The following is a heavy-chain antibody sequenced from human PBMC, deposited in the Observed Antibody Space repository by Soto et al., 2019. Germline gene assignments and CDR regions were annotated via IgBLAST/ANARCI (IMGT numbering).Heavy chain of an antibody. V-gene: IGHV1-3*01. CDR1: GYTFTSYA. CDR3: ARCQVRGVGALCTDV. CDR2: INAGNGNT. D-gene: IGHD3-10*01. Sequence: GASVKVSCKASGYTFTSYAMHWVRQAPGQRLEWMGWINAGNGNTKYSQKFQGRVTITRDTSASTAYMELSSLRSEDTAVYYCARCQVRGVGALCTDVWGQGTTVTV. J-gene: IGHJ6*02.